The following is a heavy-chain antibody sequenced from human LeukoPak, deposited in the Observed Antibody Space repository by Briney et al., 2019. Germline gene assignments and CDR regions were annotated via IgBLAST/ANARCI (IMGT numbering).Heavy chain of an antibody. CDR3: TKTSDSDSYDYVWGSFAL. CDR1: GYTFTSYD. D-gene: IGHD3-16*01. CDR2: YDPDDDKT. V-gene: IGHV1-24*01. Sequence: ASVKVSCKASGYTFTSYDINWVRQATGQGLEWMGGYDPDDDKTIYAQKFQGRLTMTEDASADTAYMELSSLGSEDTAVYYCTKTSDSDSYDYVWGSFALWGQGTLVTVSS. J-gene: IGHJ4*02.